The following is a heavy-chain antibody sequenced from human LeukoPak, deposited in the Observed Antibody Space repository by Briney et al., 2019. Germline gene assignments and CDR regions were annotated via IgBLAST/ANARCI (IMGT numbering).Heavy chain of an antibody. CDR2: ISYDGSNK. V-gene: IGHV3-30-3*01. CDR3: ARDPSTAMGYYYYCGMDV. Sequence: GGSLRLSCAASGFTFSSYAMSWVRQAPGKGLEWVAVISYDGSNKYYADSVKGRFTISRDNSKNTLYLQMNSLRAEDTAVYYCARDPSTAMGYYYYCGMDVWGQGTTVTVSS. D-gene: IGHD5-18*01. J-gene: IGHJ6*02. CDR1: GFTFSSYA.